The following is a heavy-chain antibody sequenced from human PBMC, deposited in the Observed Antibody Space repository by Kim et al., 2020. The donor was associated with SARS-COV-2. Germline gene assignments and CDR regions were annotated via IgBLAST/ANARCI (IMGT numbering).Heavy chain of an antibody. CDR1: GYTFTSYA. CDR3: ARGVYRGSSWYVGPDY. J-gene: IGHJ4*02. V-gene: IGHV1-3*01. CDR2: INAGNGNT. D-gene: IGHD6-13*01. Sequence: ASVKVSCKASGYTFTSYAMHWVRQAPGQRLEWMGWINAGNGNTKYSQKFQGRVTITRDTSASTAYMELSSLRSEDTAVYYCARGVYRGSSWYVGPDYWGQGTLVTVSS.